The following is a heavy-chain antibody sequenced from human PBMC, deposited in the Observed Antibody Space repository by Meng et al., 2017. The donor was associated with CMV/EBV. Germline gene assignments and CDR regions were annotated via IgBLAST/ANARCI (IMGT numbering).Heavy chain of an antibody. CDR1: GFTVRSNY. V-gene: IGHV3-66*02. CDR2: IYSGGST. Sequence: GESLKISCATSGFTVRSNYVSWVRQAPGKGLEWVSVIYSGGSTYYADSVQGRFTISRDNSKNKLYLQQNSLRAEDTAVYYCARVQVWYQLLYYFDYWGQGTLVTVSS. D-gene: IGHD2-2*01. J-gene: IGHJ4*02. CDR3: ARVQVWYQLLYYFDY.